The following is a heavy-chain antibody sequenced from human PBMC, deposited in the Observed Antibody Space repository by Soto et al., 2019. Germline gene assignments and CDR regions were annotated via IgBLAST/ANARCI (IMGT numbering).Heavy chain of an antibody. CDR3: ARVRFSGYDYYFDY. J-gene: IGHJ4*02. Sequence: PSETLSLTCTVSAGPISSYYWSWIRQPPGKGVEWIGYIYYSGSTNYNPSLKSRVTISVDTSKNQFSLKLSSVTAADTAVYYCARVRFSGYDYYFDYWGQGTLVTVCS. D-gene: IGHD5-12*01. V-gene: IGHV4-59*01. CDR1: AGPISSYY. CDR2: IYYSGST.